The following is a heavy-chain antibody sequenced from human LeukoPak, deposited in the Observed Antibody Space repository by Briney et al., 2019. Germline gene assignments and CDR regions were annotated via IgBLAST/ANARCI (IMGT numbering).Heavy chain of an antibody. J-gene: IGHJ6*02. CDR1: GFTFNTYA. Sequence: GGSLRLSCAASGFTFNTYAMTWVRQAPGKGLEWVSGISGSGGITYYADSVKGRFTISRDNSKSTLYLQMNSLRAEDTAVYYCAKAVAATGHYYFGMDVWGQGTTVTVSS. CDR2: ISGSGGIT. D-gene: IGHD6-19*01. CDR3: AKAVAATGHYYFGMDV. V-gene: IGHV3-23*01.